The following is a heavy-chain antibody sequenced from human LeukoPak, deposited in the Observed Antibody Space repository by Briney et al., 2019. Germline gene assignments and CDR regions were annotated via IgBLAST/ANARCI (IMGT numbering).Heavy chain of an antibody. CDR3: PRGIAAYPHGASGWFDP. CDR1: GFTFSSYA. J-gene: IGHJ5*02. V-gene: IGHV3-30-3*01. D-gene: IGHD6-13*01. Sequence: GGSLRLSCAASGFTFSSYAMHWVRQAPGKGLEWVAVISYDGSNKYYADSVKGRFTISRDNSKNTLYLQMNSLRAEDTAVYYSPRGIAAYPHGASGWFDPWGQGTLVTVSS. CDR2: ISYDGSNK.